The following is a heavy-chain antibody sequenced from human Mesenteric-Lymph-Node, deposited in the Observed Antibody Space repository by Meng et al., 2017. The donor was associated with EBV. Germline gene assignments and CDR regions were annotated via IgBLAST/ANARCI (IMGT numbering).Heavy chain of an antibody. D-gene: IGHD2-2*02. CDR1: GYTFTSYG. V-gene: IGHV1-18*01. Sequence: QVQLVQSGAEVKKPGASVKVSCKASGYTFTSYGISWVRQAPGQGLEWMGWISAYNGNTNYAQKLQGRVTMTTDNSKNTLYLQMNSLRAEDTAVYYCAKDPSNRRTVPAAIFGVGYWGQGTLVTVAS. CDR3: AKDPSNRRTVPAAIFGVGY. J-gene: IGHJ4*02. CDR2: ISAYNGNT.